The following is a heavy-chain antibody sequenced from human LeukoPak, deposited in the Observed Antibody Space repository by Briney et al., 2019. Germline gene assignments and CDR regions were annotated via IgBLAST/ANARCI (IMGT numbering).Heavy chain of an antibody. D-gene: IGHD1-26*01. CDR2: IYYSGST. V-gene: IGHV4-59*01. CDR3: ARGLLVGNTGHYFDY. Sequence: PSETLSLTCTVSGGSISGYYWTWIRQPTGEGLEWIGYIYYSGSTNYHPSLKSRVTLSVDPSKKQFSLKLSSVTAADTAVYYCARGLLVGNTGHYFDYWGQGTLVTVSS. CDR1: GGSISGYY. J-gene: IGHJ4*02.